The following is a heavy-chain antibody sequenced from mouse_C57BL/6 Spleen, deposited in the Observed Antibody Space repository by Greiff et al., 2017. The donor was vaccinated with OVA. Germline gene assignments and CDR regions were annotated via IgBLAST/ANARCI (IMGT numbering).Heavy chain of an antibody. V-gene: IGHV1-82*01. CDR1: GYAFSSSW. J-gene: IGHJ4*01. CDR2: IYPGDGDT. Sequence: VKLVESGPELVKPGASVKISCKASGYAFSSSWMNWVKQRPGKGLEWIGRIYPGDGDTNYNGKFKGKATLTADKSSSTAYMQLSSLTSEDPAVYFCAIWGNYDAMDYWGQGTTLTVSS. CDR3: AIWGNYDAMDY. D-gene: IGHD2-1*01.